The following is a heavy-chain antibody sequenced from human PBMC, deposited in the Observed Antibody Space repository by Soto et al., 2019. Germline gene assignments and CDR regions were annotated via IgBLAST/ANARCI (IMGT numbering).Heavy chain of an antibody. V-gene: IGHV4-4*02. CDR2: INHSGMT. D-gene: IGHD1-26*01. Sequence: TSETLALTCAVFGYSISSSNWWLLIRHPPGKGLEWIGEINHSGMTNYNPSLKSRVTISVDTSKSQFSLKLYSVTAADTAIYYCARGSAFIGLDYWGQGTPVTVPS. J-gene: IGHJ4*02. CDR3: ARGSAFIGLDY. CDR1: GYSISSSNW.